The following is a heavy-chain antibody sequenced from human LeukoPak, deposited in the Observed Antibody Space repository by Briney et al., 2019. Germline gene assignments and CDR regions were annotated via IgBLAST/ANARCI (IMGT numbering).Heavy chain of an antibody. CDR1: GFTFSSYS. D-gene: IGHD3-10*02. Sequence: KAGGSLRLSCAASGFTFSSYSLNWVRQAPGKGLEGGSFISSSSSYIYYADSVKGRFTISRDNAKNSLYMQMNRLRAEDTAVYYCAELGITMIGGVWGKGTTVTISS. CDR3: AELGITMIGGV. CDR2: ISSSSSYI. V-gene: IGHV3-21*01. J-gene: IGHJ6*04.